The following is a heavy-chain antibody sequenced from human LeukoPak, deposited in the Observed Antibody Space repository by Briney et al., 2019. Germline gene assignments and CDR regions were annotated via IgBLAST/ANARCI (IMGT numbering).Heavy chain of an antibody. CDR2: IYTSGST. D-gene: IGHD3-3*01. J-gene: IGHJ4*02. V-gene: IGHV4-4*07. CDR1: GGSISSYY. Sequence: PSETLSLTCTVSGGSISSYYWSRIRQPAGKGLEWIGRIYTSGSTNYNPSLKSRVTMSVDTSKNQFSLKLSSVTAADTAVYYCARDRPIDFWSGYSLAYWGQGTLVTVSS. CDR3: ARDRPIDFWSGYSLAY.